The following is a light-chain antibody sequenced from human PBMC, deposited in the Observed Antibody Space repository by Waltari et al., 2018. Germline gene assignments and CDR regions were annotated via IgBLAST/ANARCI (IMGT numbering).Light chain of an antibody. CDR2: DAS. CDR3: QVWDSNDDSPV. Sequence: SFVLTQPPSVSVAPGLTPRITRWGYNIGSKSVHWYQQTPGQAPVVAVYDASARPSGIPERFSGSKSGNTATLTISRAEAGDEADYYCQVWDSNDDSPVFGGGTKLTVL. J-gene: IGLJ2*01. V-gene: IGLV3-21*02. CDR1: NIGSKS.